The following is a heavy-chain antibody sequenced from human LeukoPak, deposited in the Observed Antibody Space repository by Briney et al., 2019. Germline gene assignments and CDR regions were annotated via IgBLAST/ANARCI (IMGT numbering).Heavy chain of an antibody. Sequence: SETLSLTCTVSGGSISSGGYYWSWIRQHPGKGLEWIGYIYYGGSTYYNPSLKSRVTISVDTSKNQFSLKLSSVTAADTAVYYCARHGDYGAATFDYWGQGTLVTVSS. CDR2: IYYGGST. D-gene: IGHD4-17*01. J-gene: IGHJ4*02. CDR3: ARHGDYGAATFDY. CDR1: GGSISSGGYY. V-gene: IGHV4-31*03.